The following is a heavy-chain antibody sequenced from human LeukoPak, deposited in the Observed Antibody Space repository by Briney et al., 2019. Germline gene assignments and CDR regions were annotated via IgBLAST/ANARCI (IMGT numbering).Heavy chain of an antibody. D-gene: IGHD5/OR15-5a*01. CDR2: VHLDGRT. CDR3: SREGCLYRTLDY. Sequence: PSGTLSLTCAVSGGSFINTNWWTCVRQPPGKGLEWIGEVHLDGRTNYNPSLESRLTMSVDVTENRVSLKLTSVTAADTAVYYCSREGCLYRTLDYSGQGTLVTVSS. J-gene: IGHJ4*02. CDR1: GGSFINTNW. V-gene: IGHV4-4*02.